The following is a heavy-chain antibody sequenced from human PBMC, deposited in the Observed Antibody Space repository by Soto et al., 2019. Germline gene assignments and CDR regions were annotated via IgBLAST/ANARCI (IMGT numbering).Heavy chain of an antibody. Sequence: PSETLSLTCTVSGGSISSSGYYWSWIRQHPGKGLEWIGCIYNSGDTYYNPSLKSRVTISVDTSKNQFSLKLSSVTAADTAVYYCARYYYDSSGYSNWFDPWGQGTLVTVSS. D-gene: IGHD3-22*01. V-gene: IGHV4-31*03. CDR2: IYNSGDT. J-gene: IGHJ5*01. CDR3: ARYYYDSSGYSNWFDP. CDR1: GGSISSSGYY.